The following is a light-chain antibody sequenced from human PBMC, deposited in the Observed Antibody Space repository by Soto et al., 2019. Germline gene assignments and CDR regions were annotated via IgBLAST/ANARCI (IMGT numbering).Light chain of an antibody. V-gene: IGKV1-6*01. CDR2: AAS. CDR3: QQYNNWPPWT. Sequence: AIQITQSPSSLSASVGARVTITCRASQGIRNDLGWYQQKPGKAPKLLIYAASSLQSGVPSRFSGSGSGTDFTLTTSSPQPEDSAIYYCQQYNNWPPWTVGKGTKGEIK. J-gene: IGKJ1*01. CDR1: QGIRND.